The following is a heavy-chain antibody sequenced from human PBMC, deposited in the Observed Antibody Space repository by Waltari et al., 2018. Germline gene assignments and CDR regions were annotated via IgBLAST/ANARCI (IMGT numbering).Heavy chain of an antibody. V-gene: IGHV3-53*01. CDR1: QFTVSSNY. Sequence: EVQLVESGGGLIQPGGSLRLSCAASQFTVSSNYMRWVRKAPGKGLEWVSVIYSGGSTNAAESVKGGVSIPRDKAKNTLYLQMNSLRAEDTAVYYWARGGGSGWHNFDYWGQGTLVTVSS. CDR3: ARGGGSGWHNFDY. J-gene: IGHJ4*02. D-gene: IGHD6-19*01. CDR2: IYSGGST.